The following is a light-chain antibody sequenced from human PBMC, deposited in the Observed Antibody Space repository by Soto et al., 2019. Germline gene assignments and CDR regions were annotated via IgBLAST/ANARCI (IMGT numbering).Light chain of an antibody. Sequence: QSALTQPASVSGSPGQSITISCTGSSGDIGTYNLVSWYQQHPTRAPKLFIFEVNKRPSGISNRFSASKSGNTASLTISGLQAEDEADYHCCSYAGRSTVLCGGGTQLTVL. CDR1: SGDIGTYNL. J-gene: IGLJ2*01. CDR3: CSYAGRSTVL. CDR2: EVN. V-gene: IGLV2-23*02.